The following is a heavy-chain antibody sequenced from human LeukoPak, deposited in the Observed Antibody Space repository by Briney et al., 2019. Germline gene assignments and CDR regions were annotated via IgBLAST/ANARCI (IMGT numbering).Heavy chain of an antibody. J-gene: IGHJ3*02. CDR2: IRSKANSYAT. Sequence: GGSLRLSCAASGFTFSGSAMHWVRQASGKGLEWVGRIRSKANSYATAYAASVKGRFTISRDDSKNTAYLQMNSLKTEVTAVYYCIYDRLDAFDIWGQGTMVTVSS. CDR3: IYDRLDAFDI. CDR1: GFTFSGSA. V-gene: IGHV3-73*01. D-gene: IGHD3-22*01.